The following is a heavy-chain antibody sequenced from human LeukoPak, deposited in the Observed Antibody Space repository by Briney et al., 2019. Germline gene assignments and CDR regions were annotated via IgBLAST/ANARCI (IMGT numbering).Heavy chain of an antibody. D-gene: IGHD2-21*02. CDR3: AYCGGDCYSIGFDY. J-gene: IGHJ4*02. V-gene: IGHV1-24*01. Sequence: ASVKVSCKVSGYTLTELSMHWVRQAPGKGLEWMGGFDPEDGETIYAQKFQGRVTMTEDTSTDTAYMELSSLRSEDTAVYYCAYCGGDCYSIGFDYWGQGTLVTVSS. CDR2: FDPEDGET. CDR1: GYTLTELS.